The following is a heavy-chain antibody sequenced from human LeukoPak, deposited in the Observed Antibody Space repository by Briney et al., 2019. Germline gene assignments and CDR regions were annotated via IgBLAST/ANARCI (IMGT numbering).Heavy chain of an antibody. CDR3: ARAYVGITGTTDDAFDI. CDR1: GGTFSSYA. D-gene: IGHD1-7*01. J-gene: IGHJ3*02. Sequence: SVKVSCTASGGTFSSYAISWVRQAPGQGLEWMGRIIPILGIANYAQKFQGRVTITADKSTSTAYMELSSLRSEDTAVYYCARAYVGITGTTDDAFDIWGQGTMVTVSS. CDR2: IIPILGIA. V-gene: IGHV1-69*04.